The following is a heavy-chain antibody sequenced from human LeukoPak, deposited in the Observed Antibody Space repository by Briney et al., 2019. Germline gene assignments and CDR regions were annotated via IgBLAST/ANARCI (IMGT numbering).Heavy chain of an antibody. J-gene: IGHJ4*02. V-gene: IGHV3-74*01. Sequence: PGGSLRLSCAASGFTFSNHWMHWVRQAPGKGLMWVSRISRGASGTDYADSVKGRFTISRDDAKNTLYLQVNSLRVEDTGVYFCARGGSDTAMAHDYWGQGILVTVSS. CDR1: GFTFSNHW. D-gene: IGHD5-18*01. CDR2: ISRGASGT. CDR3: ARGGSDTAMAHDY.